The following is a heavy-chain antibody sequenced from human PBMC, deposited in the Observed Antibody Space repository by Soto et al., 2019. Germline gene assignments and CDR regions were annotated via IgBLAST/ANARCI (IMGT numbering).Heavy chain of an antibody. CDR1: GFTFSSYG. D-gene: IGHD3-10*01. CDR3: AKDKGSSDYYYGMDV. Sequence: QVQLVESGGGVVQPGRSLRLSCAASGFTFSSYGMHWVRQAPGKGLEWVAVISYDGSNKYYADSVKGRFTISRDKSKNTLYLQMNSLRAEDTAVYYCAKDKGSSDYYYGMDVWGQGTTVTVSS. J-gene: IGHJ6*02. V-gene: IGHV3-30*18. CDR2: ISYDGSNK.